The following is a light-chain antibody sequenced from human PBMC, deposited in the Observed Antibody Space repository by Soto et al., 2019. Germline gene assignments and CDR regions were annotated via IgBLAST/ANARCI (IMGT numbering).Light chain of an antibody. CDR1: QGISNY. V-gene: IGKV1-27*01. J-gene: IGKJ3*01. CDR2: AAS. Sequence: DIQMTQSPSSLSASVGDRVTLTCRASQGISNYLDWYQQNPGKVPKLLIYAASTLQSGVPSRFSGSGSGTYFPLTISILQPEDVATYYCQQYNSAPFTFGPGTKVDIK. CDR3: QQYNSAPFT.